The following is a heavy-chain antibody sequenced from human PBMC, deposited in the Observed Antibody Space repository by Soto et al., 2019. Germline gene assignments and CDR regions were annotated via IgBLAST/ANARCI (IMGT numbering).Heavy chain of an antibody. D-gene: IGHD4-4*01. CDR1: GGSISSGGYY. V-gene: IGHV4-31*03. CDR3: AGDLGPDSNYNYYYYYGMDG. J-gene: IGHJ6*02. Sequence: SETLSLTCTVSGGSISSGGYYWSWIRQHPGKGLEWIGYIYYSGSTYYNPSLKSRVTISVDTSKNQFSLKLSSVTAADTAVYYCAGDLGPDSNYNYYYYYGMDGWGQGTTVTVSS. CDR2: IYYSGST.